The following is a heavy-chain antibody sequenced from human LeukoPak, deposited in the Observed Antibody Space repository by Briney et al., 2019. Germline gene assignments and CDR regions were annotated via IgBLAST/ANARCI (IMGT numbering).Heavy chain of an antibody. CDR3: ARRAYDFCKHFNYYYYYMDV. Sequence: PGGSLRLSCAASGFTFSNYSMNWVRQAPGKGLEWVSYINISSSTIYYVDSVKGRFTISRDNAKNSLYLQMNILRAEDTAVYYCARRAYDFCKHFNYYYYYMDVWGKGTTVTVSS. D-gene: IGHD3-3*01. J-gene: IGHJ6*03. CDR1: GFTFSNYS. CDR2: INISSSTI. V-gene: IGHV3-48*04.